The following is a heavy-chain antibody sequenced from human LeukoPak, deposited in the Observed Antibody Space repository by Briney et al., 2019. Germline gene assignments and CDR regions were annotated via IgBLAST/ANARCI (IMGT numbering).Heavy chain of an antibody. V-gene: IGHV3-9*01. D-gene: IGHD3-10*01. J-gene: IGHJ6*03. CDR1: GFTFSSYA. Sequence: GGSLRLSCAASGFTFSSYAMHWVRQAPGKGLEWVSGISWNSGSIGYADSVKGRFTISRDNAKNSLYLQMNSLRAEDTALYYCAKDGYYGSGSYYDGYYMDVWGKGTTVTISS. CDR3: AKDGYYGSGSYYDGYYMDV. CDR2: ISWNSGSI.